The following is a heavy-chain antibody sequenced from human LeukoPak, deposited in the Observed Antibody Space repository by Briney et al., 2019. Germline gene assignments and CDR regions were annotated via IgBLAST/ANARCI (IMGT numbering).Heavy chain of an antibody. D-gene: IGHD1-1*01. Sequence: PSETLSLTCAVYGGSFSGYYWSWIRQPPGKGLEWIGEINHSGSTNYNPSLKSRVTISVDTSKNQFSLKLSSVTAADTAVYYCARGGNWNEVIDYWGQGTLVTVSS. V-gene: IGHV4-34*01. CDR2: INHSGST. CDR3: ARGGNWNEVIDY. CDR1: GGSFSGYY. J-gene: IGHJ4*02.